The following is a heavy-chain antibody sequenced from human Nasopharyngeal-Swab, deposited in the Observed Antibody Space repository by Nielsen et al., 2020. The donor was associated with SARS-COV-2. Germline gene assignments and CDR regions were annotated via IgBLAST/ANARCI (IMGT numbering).Heavy chain of an antibody. CDR3: ARGLDA. CDR1: GVSISSGSYY. V-gene: IGHV4-61*01. Sequence: GSLRLSCSVSGVSISSGSYYWSWIRQPPGKGLEWIGYISHSGSTNYNPSLKSRVTISVDTSKNQFSLKLTSVTAADTAVYYCARGLDAWGQGTLVTVSS. J-gene: IGHJ5*02. CDR2: ISHSGST.